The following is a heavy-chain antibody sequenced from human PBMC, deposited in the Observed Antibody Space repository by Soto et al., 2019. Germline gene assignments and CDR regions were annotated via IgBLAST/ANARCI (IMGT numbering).Heavy chain of an antibody. CDR3: ARDQPGYSYGYGLGY. J-gene: IGHJ4*02. V-gene: IGHV3-21*01. D-gene: IGHD5-18*01. CDR2: ISSSSSYI. Sequence: EVQLVESGGGLVKPGGSLRLSCAASGFTFSSYSMNWVRQAPGKGLEWVSSISSSSSYIYYADSVKGRFTISRDNAKNSLYLQMNSLRAEDTAVYYCARDQPGYSYGYGLGYWRQGTLVTVSS. CDR1: GFTFSSYS.